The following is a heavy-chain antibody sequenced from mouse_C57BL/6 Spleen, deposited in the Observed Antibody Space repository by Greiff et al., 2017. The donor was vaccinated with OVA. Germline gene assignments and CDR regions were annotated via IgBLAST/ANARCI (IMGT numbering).Heavy chain of an antibody. CDR3: ARLGTQGMDY. J-gene: IGHJ4*01. V-gene: IGHV1-82*01. Sequence: VQLQQSGPELVKPGASVKISCKASGYAFSSSWMNWVKQRPGKGLEWIGRIYPGDGDTNYNGKFKGKATLTADKSSSTAYMQLSSLTSEDSAVYFCARLGTQGMDYWGQGTSVTVSS. CDR1: GYAFSSSW. CDR2: IYPGDGDT. D-gene: IGHD2-14*01.